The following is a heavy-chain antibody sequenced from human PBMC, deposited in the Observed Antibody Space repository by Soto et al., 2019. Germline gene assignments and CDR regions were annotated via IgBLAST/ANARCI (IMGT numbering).Heavy chain of an antibody. Sequence: PGGSLRLSCAASGFTFSNYVMTWVRQAPGKGLEWVSAIGGSVTGGGTYYADSVKGRFTISRDNSKNTLYLQVNSLRAEDTAVYYCARVSTFDGTTWVFDYWGQGTLVTVSS. CDR2: IGGSVTGGGT. V-gene: IGHV3-23*01. CDR3: ARVSTFDGTTWVFDY. D-gene: IGHD1-7*01. CDR1: GFTFSNYV. J-gene: IGHJ4*02.